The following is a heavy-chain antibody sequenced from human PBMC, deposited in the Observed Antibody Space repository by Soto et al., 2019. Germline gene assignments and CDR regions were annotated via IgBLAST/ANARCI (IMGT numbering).Heavy chain of an antibody. CDR3: AHRPRLGYCSGGSCYWNWFDP. J-gene: IGHJ5*02. Sequence: QITLKESGPTLVKPTQTLTLTCTFSGFPLSTSGVGVGWIRQPPGKALEWLALIYWDDDKRYSPSLKSRLTITKDTSKNQVVLTMTNMDPVDTATYYCAHRPRLGYCSGGSCYWNWFDPWGQGTLVTVSS. V-gene: IGHV2-5*02. CDR1: GFPLSTSGVG. D-gene: IGHD2-15*01. CDR2: IYWDDDK.